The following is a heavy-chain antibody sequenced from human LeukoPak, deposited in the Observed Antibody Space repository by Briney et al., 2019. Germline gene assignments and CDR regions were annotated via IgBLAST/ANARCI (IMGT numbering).Heavy chain of an antibody. V-gene: IGHV4-59*12. D-gene: IGHD6-13*01. J-gene: IGHJ3*02. Sequence: PSETLSLTCTVSGGSISSYYWSWIRQPPGKGLEWIGEIYHSGSTNYNPSLKSRVTISVDKSKNQFSLKLSSVTAADTAVYYCASPYSSSWYRDAFDIWGQGTMVTVSS. CDR2: IYHSGST. CDR3: ASPYSSSWYRDAFDI. CDR1: GGSISSYY.